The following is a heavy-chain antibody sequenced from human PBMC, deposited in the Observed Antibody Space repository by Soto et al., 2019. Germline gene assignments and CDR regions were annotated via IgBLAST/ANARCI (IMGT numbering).Heavy chain of an antibody. CDR2: IYYSGST. D-gene: IGHD3-22*01. J-gene: IGHJ4*02. Sequence: PSETLSLTCTVSGCSISSGGYYWSWIRQHPGKGLEWIGYIYYSGSTYYNPSLKSRVTISVDKSKNQFSLKLSSVTAADTAVYYCARRKLYDSSGSRYFDYWGQGTLVTVSS. CDR1: GCSISSGGYY. CDR3: ARRKLYDSSGSRYFDY. V-gene: IGHV4-31*03.